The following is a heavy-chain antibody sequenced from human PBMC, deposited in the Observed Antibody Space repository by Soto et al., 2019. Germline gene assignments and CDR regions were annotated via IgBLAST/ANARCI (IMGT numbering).Heavy chain of an antibody. J-gene: IGHJ6*02. CDR2: IIPIFGTA. Sequence: QVQLVQSGAEVKKPGSSVKVSCKASGGTFSSYAISWVRQAPGQGLEWMGGIIPIFGTANYAQKFQGRVTITADESTSTDYMELRSLRSEDTAVYYCARDGGYCSGGSCRYGMDVWGQGTTVTVSS. V-gene: IGHV1-69*01. CDR1: GGTFSSYA. D-gene: IGHD2-15*01. CDR3: ARDGGYCSGGSCRYGMDV.